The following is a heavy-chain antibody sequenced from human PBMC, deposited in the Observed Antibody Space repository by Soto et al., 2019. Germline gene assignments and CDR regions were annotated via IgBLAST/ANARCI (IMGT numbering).Heavy chain of an antibody. CDR1: GFTFSSYA. CDR2: ISYDGSNK. J-gene: IGHJ2*01. CDR3: ARVSGDIVLMVYASNFDL. V-gene: IGHV3-30-3*01. D-gene: IGHD2-8*01. Sequence: QVQLVESGGGVVQPGRSLRLSCAASGFTFSSYAMHWVRQAPGKGLEWVAVISYDGSNKYYADSVKGRFTITRDNSKKTLYLQMDSLSAEDTAVYYCARVSGDIVLMVYASNFDLWGRGNLVTVSS.